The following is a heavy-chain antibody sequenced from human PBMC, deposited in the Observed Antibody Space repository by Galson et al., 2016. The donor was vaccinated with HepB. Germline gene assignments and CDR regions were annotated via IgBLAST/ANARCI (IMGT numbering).Heavy chain of an antibody. Sequence: SLRLSCAASGFNFSSYGMHWVRQAPGKGLEWMAAIWYDGSNKYYADSVKGRLTISRDNSKNTLYLQMNSLTVEDAAVYYCARDVWGVGIPKLFDHWGQGTLVTVSS. CDR3: ARDVWGVGIPKLFDH. CDR2: IWYDGSNK. D-gene: IGHD3-10*01. V-gene: IGHV3-33*01. CDR1: GFNFSSYG. J-gene: IGHJ4*02.